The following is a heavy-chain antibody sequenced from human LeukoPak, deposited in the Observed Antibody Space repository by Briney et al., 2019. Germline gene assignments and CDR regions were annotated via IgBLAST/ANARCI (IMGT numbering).Heavy chain of an antibody. CDR2: IYYSGST. CDR3: ARGYGDYEPWFDP. CDR1: GGSISSSSYY. Sequence: SETLSLTCTVSGGSISSSSYYWGWIRQPPGTGLEWIGSIYYSGSTYYNPSLKSRVTISVDTSKNQFSLKLSSVTAADTAVYYCARGYGDYEPWFDPWGQGTLVTVSS. D-gene: IGHD4-17*01. J-gene: IGHJ5*02. V-gene: IGHV4-39*07.